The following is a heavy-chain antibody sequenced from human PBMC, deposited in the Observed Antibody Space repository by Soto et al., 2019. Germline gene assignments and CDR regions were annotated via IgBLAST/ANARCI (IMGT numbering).Heavy chain of an antibody. CDR3: MTTTRDRPFDY. J-gene: IGHJ4*02. CDR2: IRQDGSEK. D-gene: IGHD1-1*01. V-gene: IGHV3-7*03. Sequence: EVQLVESGGDVVQPGGSLRLSCAASGFSFSSYWMTWVRQAPGKRREYVAIIRQDGSEKKYVASVMGRFTISRDNAKTSSYLQMNSMRDDDTAVYYCMTTTRDRPFDYWGQGTLVTVSS. CDR1: GFSFSSYW.